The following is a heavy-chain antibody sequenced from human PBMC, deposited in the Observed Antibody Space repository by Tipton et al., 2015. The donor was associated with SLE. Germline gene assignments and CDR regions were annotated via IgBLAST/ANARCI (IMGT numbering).Heavy chain of an antibody. V-gene: IGHV3-30*19. D-gene: IGHD3-10*01. CDR2: ISYDGSET. J-gene: IGHJ4*02. Sequence: SLRLSCATSGFTFGSYGMHWVRQAPGKGLEWVALISYDGSETYYADSVRGRFSVSRCKSKNTVYLQIVSLRVEDTAMFYCAREFSSYYFDYWGQGTLVTVSS. CDR3: AREFSSYYFDY. CDR1: GFTFGSYG.